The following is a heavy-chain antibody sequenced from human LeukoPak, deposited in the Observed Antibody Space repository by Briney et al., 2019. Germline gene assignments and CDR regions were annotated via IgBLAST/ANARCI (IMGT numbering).Heavy chain of an antibody. Sequence: GGSLRLSCAASGFTFSDYYMSWIRQAPGKGLEWVSYIRSSGSTIYYADSVKGRFTISRDNAKNSLYLQMNSLRAEDTAVYYCARGYGKGRDGYNGGAFDIWGQGTMVTVSS. CDR2: IRSSGSTI. CDR1: GFTFSDYY. J-gene: IGHJ3*02. CDR3: ARGYGKGRDGYNGGAFDI. D-gene: IGHD5-24*01. V-gene: IGHV3-11*01.